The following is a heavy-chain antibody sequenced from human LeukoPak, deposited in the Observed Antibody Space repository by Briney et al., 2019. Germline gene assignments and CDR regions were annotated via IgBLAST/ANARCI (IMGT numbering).Heavy chain of an antibody. D-gene: IGHD3-16*02. Sequence: KPRGSLTLSCAALGVTFSNAWMNWVRQAPGKGREWVGRIKSKASGGIIDYAAPVKGRFTISRDDSKNTLYLQMNSLKIEDTAVYYCTWGSYRDQVDYWGQGTLVTVSS. CDR3: TWGSYRDQVDY. CDR2: IKSKASGGII. J-gene: IGHJ4*02. V-gene: IGHV3-15*01. CDR1: GVTFSNAW.